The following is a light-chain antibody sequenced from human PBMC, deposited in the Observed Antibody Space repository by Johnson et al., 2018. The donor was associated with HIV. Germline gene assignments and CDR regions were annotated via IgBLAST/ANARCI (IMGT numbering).Light chain of an antibody. Sequence: QSVLTQPPSVSVAPGQRVTISCTGSSSNIGAGYDVHWYQQFPGTAPKLLIYGNDNRPSGVPERFSGSKSGTSASLAITGLQAEDEADYYCQSYDNALSGSKVFGTGTEVTVL. J-gene: IGLJ1*01. CDR3: QSYDNALSGSKV. V-gene: IGLV1-40*01. CDR2: GND. CDR1: SSNIGAGYD.